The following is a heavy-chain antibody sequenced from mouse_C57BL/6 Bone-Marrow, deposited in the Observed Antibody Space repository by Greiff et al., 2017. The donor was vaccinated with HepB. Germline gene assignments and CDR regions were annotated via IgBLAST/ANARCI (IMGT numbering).Heavy chain of an antibody. CDR1: GFSFNTYA. V-gene: IGHV10-1*01. CDR3: VRRGYGNYERAMDY. CDR2: IRSKSNNYAT. J-gene: IGHJ4*01. Sequence: EVQRVESGGGLVQPKGSLKLSCAASGFSFNTYAMNWVRQAPGKGLEWVARIRSKSNNYATYYADSVKDRFTISRDDSESMLYLQMNNLKTEDTAMYYCVRRGYGNYERAMDYWGQGTSVTVSS. D-gene: IGHD2-1*01.